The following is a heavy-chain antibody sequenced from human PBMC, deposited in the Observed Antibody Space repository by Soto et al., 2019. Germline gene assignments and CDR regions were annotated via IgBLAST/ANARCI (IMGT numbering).Heavy chain of an antibody. CDR1: GFTFSSYS. Sequence: PGGSLRLSCAASGFTFSSYSMNWVRQAPGKGLEWVSSISSSSSYIYYADSVKGRFTISRDNAKNSLYLQMNSLRAEDTAVYYCERGQQLADNWFDPWGQGTLVTVSS. J-gene: IGHJ5*02. CDR2: ISSSSSYI. CDR3: ERGQQLADNWFDP. V-gene: IGHV3-21*01. D-gene: IGHD6-13*01.